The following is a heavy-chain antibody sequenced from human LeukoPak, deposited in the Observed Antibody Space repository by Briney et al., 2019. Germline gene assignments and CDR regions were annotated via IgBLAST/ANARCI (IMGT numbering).Heavy chain of an antibody. CDR2: ISDSAATT. V-gene: IGHV3-23*01. CDR3: AKGGRAVRTTYYFDY. J-gene: IGHJ4*02. CDR1: GFTFSSYA. D-gene: IGHD1-1*01. Sequence: GGSLRLSCAASGFTFSSYAMTWVRQAPGKGLEWVSIISDSAATTFYADSVKGRFTISRDNSKNTLYLQVNSLRAEDTAVYYCAKGGRAVRTTYYFDYWGQGTLVTVSS.